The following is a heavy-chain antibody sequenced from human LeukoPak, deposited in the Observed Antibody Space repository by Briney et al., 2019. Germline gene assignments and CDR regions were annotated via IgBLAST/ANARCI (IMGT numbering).Heavy chain of an antibody. J-gene: IGHJ5*02. D-gene: IGHD2-2*01. CDR1: GFTFSSYA. V-gene: IGHV3-23*01. CDR3: AKDRLSAPIAPRFDP. Sequence: GGSLRLSCAASGFTFSSYAMRWVRPAPGKGRWWVSVICGSGGNTSYADSVKGRFSISRDNSKNTLYLQMNSLRAEDTALYYCAKDRLSAPIAPRFDPWGQGTQVTVSS. CDR2: ICGSGGNT.